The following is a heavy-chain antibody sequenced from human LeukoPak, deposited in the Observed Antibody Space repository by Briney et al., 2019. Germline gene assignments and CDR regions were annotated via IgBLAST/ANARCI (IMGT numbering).Heavy chain of an antibody. J-gene: IGHJ5*02. CDR1: GYTFTSYG. CDR3: ARAGCSSTSCYAVNNWFDP. D-gene: IGHD2-2*01. V-gene: IGHV1-18*01. Sequence: GASVRVSCKASGYTFTSYGISWVRQAPGQGLEWMGWISAYNGNTNYAQKLQGRVTMTTDTSTSTAYMELRSLRSDDTAVYYCARAGCSSTSCYAVNNWFDPWGQGALVTVSS. CDR2: ISAYNGNT.